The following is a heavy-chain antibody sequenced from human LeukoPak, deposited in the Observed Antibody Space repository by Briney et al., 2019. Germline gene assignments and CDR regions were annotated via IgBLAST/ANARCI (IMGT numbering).Heavy chain of an antibody. D-gene: IGHD3-22*01. V-gene: IGHV3-21*01. J-gene: IGHJ4*02. CDR2: ISSSSSYI. Sequence: GGSLRLSCAASGFTFSSYSMNWVRQAPGKGLGWVSSISSSSSYIYYADSVKGRFTISRDNAKNSLYLQMNSLRAEDTAVYYCARMDSSGYYSAPYFDYWGQGTLVTVSS. CDR1: GFTFSSYS. CDR3: ARMDSSGYYSAPYFDY.